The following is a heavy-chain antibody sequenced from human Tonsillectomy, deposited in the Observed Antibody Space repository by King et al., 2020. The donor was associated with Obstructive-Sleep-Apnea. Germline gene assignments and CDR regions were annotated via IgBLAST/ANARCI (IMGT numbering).Heavy chain of an antibody. Sequence: VQLVESGGGVVQPGRSLRLSCAASGFTFNSFGMDWVRQAPGKGLEWVAFIWYDGSNKYYADSVKGRFTISRDNSKNTLYLQMNSLRAEETAVYYCARDSPLRTGNYYGMDVWGQGTTVTVSS. V-gene: IGHV3-33*01. CDR2: IWYDGSNK. CDR3: ARDSPLRTGNYYGMDV. D-gene: IGHD3/OR15-3a*01. CDR1: GFTFNSFG. J-gene: IGHJ6*02.